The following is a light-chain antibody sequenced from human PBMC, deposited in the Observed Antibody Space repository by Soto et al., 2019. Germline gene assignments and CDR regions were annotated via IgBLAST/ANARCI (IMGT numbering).Light chain of an antibody. J-gene: IGKJ5*01. CDR3: QQRSYPIT. CDR1: LNVNSY. Sequence: VLTQSPATLSFPPGEGATVSCRASLNVNSYLAWYQQKPGQAPRLLIYDASHRATGIPVRFSGSGSESDFTLTISSLEPEDFAVYYCQQRSYPITFGQGTRREIK. CDR2: DAS. V-gene: IGKV3-11*01.